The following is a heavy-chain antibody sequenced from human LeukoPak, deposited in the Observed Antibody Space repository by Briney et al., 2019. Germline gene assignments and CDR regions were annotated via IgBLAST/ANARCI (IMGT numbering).Heavy chain of an antibody. J-gene: IGHJ3*01. CDR3: ARAQITGYDYDAFGV. Sequence: SETLSLTCTVSGGPITSHYCSWIRQSPGKGLEWIGYIYYSVSTSYNPSLESRVTMPADASRNQFSLKLNSVTAADSAVYFCARAQITGYDYDAFGVWGPGTMVTVSS. CDR2: IYYSVST. CDR1: GGPITSHY. V-gene: IGHV4-59*08. D-gene: IGHD5-12*01.